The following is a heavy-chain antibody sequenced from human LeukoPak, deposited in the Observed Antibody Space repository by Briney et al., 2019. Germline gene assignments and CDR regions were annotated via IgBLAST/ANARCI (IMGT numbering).Heavy chain of an antibody. D-gene: IGHD3-3*01. V-gene: IGHV1-18*01. CDR1: GYTFSSYG. Sequence: GASVTDSCKASGYTFSSYGFTWVRQAPGQGLEWMGWISAYNGNTKYAQKLQGRVTMTTDTSTSTAYMDLRSLRSDDTAMYYCARSPPYNDFWSGKGLLDYWGQGTLVTVSS. J-gene: IGHJ4*02. CDR2: ISAYNGNT. CDR3: ARSPPYNDFWSGKGLLDY.